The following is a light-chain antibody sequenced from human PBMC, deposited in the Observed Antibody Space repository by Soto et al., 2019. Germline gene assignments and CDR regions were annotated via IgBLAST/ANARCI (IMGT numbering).Light chain of an antibody. CDR1: QGISSY. CDR3: QQYGDWPLT. CDR2: AAS. Sequence: DIQLTQSPSFLSASVGDRVTITCRASQGISSYLAWYQQKPGKAPKLLIYAASTLQSGVPSRFSGSGSGTEFTLTISSLQSEDFAVYYCQQYGDWPLTFGGGAKVEIE. J-gene: IGKJ4*01. V-gene: IGKV1-9*01.